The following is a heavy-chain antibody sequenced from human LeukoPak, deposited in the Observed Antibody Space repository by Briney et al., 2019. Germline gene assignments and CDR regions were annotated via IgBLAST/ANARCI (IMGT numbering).Heavy chain of an antibody. CDR1: GYTFTSYG. J-gene: IGHJ5*02. V-gene: IGHV1-18*01. Sequence: ASVKVSCKASGYTFTSYGISWVQQAPGQGLEWMGWISAYNGNTNYAQKLQGRVTMTTDTSTSTAYMELRSLRSDDTAVYYCARTGWAIVVVPAAIDDYWFDPWGQGTLVTVSS. CDR3: ARTGWAIVVVPAAIDDYWFDP. D-gene: IGHD2-2*01. CDR2: ISAYNGNT.